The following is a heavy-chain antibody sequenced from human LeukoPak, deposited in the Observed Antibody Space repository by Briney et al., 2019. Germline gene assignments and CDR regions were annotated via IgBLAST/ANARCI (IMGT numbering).Heavy chain of an antibody. V-gene: IGHV3-23*01. D-gene: IGHD3-9*01. CDR1: GFTFSSYA. J-gene: IGHJ6*03. Sequence: GGSLRLSCAASGFTFSSYAMSWVRQAPGKGLEWVSAISGSGGSTYYADSVKGRFTISRDNSKNTLYLQVNSLRAEDTAVYYCAKLPADYDILTGYYSYYYYYMDVWGKGTTVTVSS. CDR2: ISGSGGST. CDR3: AKLPADYDILTGYYSYYYYYMDV.